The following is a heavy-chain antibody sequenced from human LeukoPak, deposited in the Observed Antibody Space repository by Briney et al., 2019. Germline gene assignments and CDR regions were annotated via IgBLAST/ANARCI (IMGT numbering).Heavy chain of an antibody. CDR1: GYTFTHYA. V-gene: IGHV7-4-1*01. CDR2: VRTDTGNP. D-gene: IGHD1-26*01. J-gene: IGHJ3*01. Sequence: GASVKVSCKASGYTFTHYAINWVRQAPGQGLEWMGWVRTDTGNPTYAQGFTGRFVFSLDTSVSTAYLQIGSLKAEDTAVYYCARESGYSDTHDAFDVWGQGAMVTVSS. CDR3: ARESGYSDTHDAFDV.